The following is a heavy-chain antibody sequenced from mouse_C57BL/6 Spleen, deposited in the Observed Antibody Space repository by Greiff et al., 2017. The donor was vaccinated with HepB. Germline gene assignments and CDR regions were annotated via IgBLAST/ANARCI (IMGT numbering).Heavy chain of an antibody. CDR1: GYTFTSYW. V-gene: IGHV1-64*01. Sequence: QVQLQQPGAELVKPGASVKLSCKASGYTFTSYWMHWVKQRPGQGLEWIGMIHPNSGSTNYNEKFKSKATLTVDKSSSTAYMQLSSLTSEDSAVYYCARSGVYYDYDEDYAMDYWGQGTSVTVSS. CDR3: ARSGVYYDYDEDYAMDY. CDR2: IHPNSGST. J-gene: IGHJ4*01. D-gene: IGHD2-4*01.